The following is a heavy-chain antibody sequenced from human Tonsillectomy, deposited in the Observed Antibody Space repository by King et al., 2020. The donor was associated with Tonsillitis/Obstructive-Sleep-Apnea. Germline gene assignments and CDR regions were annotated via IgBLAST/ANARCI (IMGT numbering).Heavy chain of an antibody. V-gene: IGHV4-59*01. D-gene: IGHD3-10*01. CDR1: GGSISSYY. Sequence: QLQESGPGLVKPSETLSLTCTVSGGSISSYYWSWIRQPPGKGLEWIGYIYYSGSTNYNPSLKSRVTISVDTSKNQFSLKLSSVTAADTAVYYCARDLDKGYYGSGIYGVDYYYMDVWGEGTSVTVSS. J-gene: IGHJ6*03. CDR2: IYYSGST. CDR3: ARDLDKGYYGSGIYGVDYYYMDV.